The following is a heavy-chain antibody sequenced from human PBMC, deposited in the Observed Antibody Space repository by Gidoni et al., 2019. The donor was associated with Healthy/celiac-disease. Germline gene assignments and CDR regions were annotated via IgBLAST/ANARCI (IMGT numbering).Heavy chain of an antibody. D-gene: IGHD3-10*01. CDR2: ISYDGSNK. V-gene: IGHV3-30-3*01. CDR1: GFTFSSYA. Sequence: QVQLVESGGGVVQPGRSLRLPCAASGFTFSSYAMPWVRQAPGKGLEWVAVISYDGSNKYYADSVKGRFTISRDNSKNTLYLQMNSLRAEDTAVYYCARDSVLLWFGESDYYYGMDVWGQGTTVTVSS. CDR3: ARDSVLLWFGESDYYYGMDV. J-gene: IGHJ6*02.